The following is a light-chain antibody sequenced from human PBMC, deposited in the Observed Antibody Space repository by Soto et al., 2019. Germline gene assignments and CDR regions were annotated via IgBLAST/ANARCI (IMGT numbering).Light chain of an antibody. CDR1: SSDVGGHNY. J-gene: IGLJ1*01. Sequence: LTQPASVSGSPGQSITISCTGTSSDVGGHNYVSWYQQHPGKAPKLMIYDVSNRPSGVSNRFSGSKSGNTASLTISGLQAEDEADYYCSSYTSSSSWVFGTGTKVTVL. CDR3: SSYTSSSSWV. CDR2: DVS. V-gene: IGLV2-14*01.